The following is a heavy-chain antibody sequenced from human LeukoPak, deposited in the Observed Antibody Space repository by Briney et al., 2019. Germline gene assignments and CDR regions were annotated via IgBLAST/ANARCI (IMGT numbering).Heavy chain of an antibody. CDR1: GGSFSGYY. J-gene: IGHJ4*02. V-gene: IGHV4-34*01. CDR3: ARGWYSSSLDY. CDR2: INHSGST. Sequence: PSETLSLTCAVYGGSFSGYYWSWIRQPPGKGLEWIGEINHSGSTNYNPSLKSRVTISVDTSENQFSLKLSSVTAADTAVYYCARGWYSSSLDYWGQGTLVTVSS. D-gene: IGHD6-13*01.